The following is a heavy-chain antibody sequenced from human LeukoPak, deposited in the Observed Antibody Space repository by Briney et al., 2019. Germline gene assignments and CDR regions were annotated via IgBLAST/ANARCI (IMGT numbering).Heavy chain of an antibody. J-gene: IGHJ3*01. CDR3: ARHYLISTGYYYDAFDV. Sequence: GGSLRLSCAASGITVSSNYMSWVRQAPGKGLEWVSVVSASGGITYYADSVKGRFTVSRDNSENMLYLQMNSLRAEDTAVYYCARHYLISTGYYYDAFDVWGQGTMVTVSS. V-gene: IGHV3-53*01. CDR2: VSASGGIT. CDR1: GITVSSNY. D-gene: IGHD3-9*01.